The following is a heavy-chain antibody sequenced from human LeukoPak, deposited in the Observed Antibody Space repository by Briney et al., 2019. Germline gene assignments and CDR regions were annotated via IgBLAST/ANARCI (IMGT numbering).Heavy chain of an antibody. D-gene: IGHD3-3*01. CDR2: IYTSGST. CDR3: ARRSYYDLYFDY. Sequence: SETLSLTCTVSGGSISSYYWSWIRQPPGKGLEWIGYIYTSGSTNYNPSLESRVTISVDTSKNQFSLKLSSVTAADTAVYYCARRSYYDLYFDYWGQGTLVTVSS. J-gene: IGHJ4*02. V-gene: IGHV4-4*09. CDR1: GGSISSYY.